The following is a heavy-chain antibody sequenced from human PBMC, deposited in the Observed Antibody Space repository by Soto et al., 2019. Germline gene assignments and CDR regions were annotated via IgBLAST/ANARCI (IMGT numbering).Heavy chain of an antibody. Sequence: PGGSLRLSCAASGFMFSSYAMTWVRQAPGKGLEWVSALSGGGDSTYYAPSVRGRFAISRDNSKNTLYLQMNSLRAEDTAVYYCARDYLVVPHRVIDYWGQGTLVTVSS. J-gene: IGHJ4*02. V-gene: IGHV3-23*01. CDR1: GFMFSSYA. CDR2: LSGGGDST. D-gene: IGHD2-2*01. CDR3: ARDYLVVPHRVIDY.